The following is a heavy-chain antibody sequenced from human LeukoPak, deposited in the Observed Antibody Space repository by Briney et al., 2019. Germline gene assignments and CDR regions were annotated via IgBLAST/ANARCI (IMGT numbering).Heavy chain of an antibody. J-gene: IGHJ4*02. CDR2: IYPGGSDT. CDR3: ARLDDSSGYYRIFDY. D-gene: IGHD3-22*01. V-gene: IGHV5-51*01. Sequence: GESLKISCKGSGYSFTSYWIGWVRQMPGKGLEWMGIIYPGGSDTRYSPSFQGQVTISADKSISTAYLQWSSLKASDTAMYYCARLDDSSGYYRIFDYWGQGTLVTVSS. CDR1: GYSFTSYW.